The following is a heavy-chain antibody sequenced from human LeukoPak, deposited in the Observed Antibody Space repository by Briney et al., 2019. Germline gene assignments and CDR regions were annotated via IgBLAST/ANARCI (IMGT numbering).Heavy chain of an antibody. CDR1: GLTISSNY. CDR2: IYSGGST. V-gene: IGHV3-53*01. J-gene: IGHJ4*02. CDR3: ARDLAWGAFDY. Sequence: GGSLRLSCAASGLTISSNYMNWVRQAPGKGLEWVSVIYSGGSTYYADSVKGRFTISRDDSRNTLSLQMNSLRVEDTAVYYCARDLAWGAFDYWGQGILVAVSS. D-gene: IGHD7-27*01.